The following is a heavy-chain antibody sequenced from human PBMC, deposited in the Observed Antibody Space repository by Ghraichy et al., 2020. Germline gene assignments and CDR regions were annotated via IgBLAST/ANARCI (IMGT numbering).Heavy chain of an antibody. CDR2: TRNKAYSYTT. Sequence: GSVKVSCAASGFTFSDYYMDWVRQAPGKGLEWVGRTRNKAYSYTTEYAASVKGRFTISRDDSKNSLYLQMNSLKTEDTAVYYCARDTVDGGGYQYFHHWGQGTLVTVSS. CDR1: GFTFSDYY. V-gene: IGHV3-72*01. CDR3: ARDTVDGGGYQYFHH. J-gene: IGHJ1*01. D-gene: IGHD3-22*01.